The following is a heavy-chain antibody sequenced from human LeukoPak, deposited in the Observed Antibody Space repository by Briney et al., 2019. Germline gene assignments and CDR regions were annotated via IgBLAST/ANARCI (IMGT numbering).Heavy chain of an antibody. D-gene: IGHD6-6*01. Sequence: AASVKVSCKASGGTFSSYAISWVRQAPGQGLEWMGGIIPIFGTANYAQKFQGRVTITTDESTSTAYTELSSLRSEDTAVYYCARDPHSSSSSPSLDYWGQGTLVTISS. V-gene: IGHV1-69*05. CDR2: IIPIFGTA. J-gene: IGHJ4*02. CDR1: GGTFSSYA. CDR3: ARDPHSSSSSPSLDY.